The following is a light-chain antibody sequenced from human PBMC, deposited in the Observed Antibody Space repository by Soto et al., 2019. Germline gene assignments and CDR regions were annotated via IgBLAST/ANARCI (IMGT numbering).Light chain of an antibody. CDR2: TTS. CDR3: LQSYIYPLT. J-gene: IGKJ4*01. Sequence: AIRLTQSPSSLSASVGDRVNITCRASQGIRHDLGWYQQKPGQAPKLLIYTTSTLQSGVPSRFSGSGSGTDFTLTNSGLQPDDFATYYCLQSYIYPLTFGGGTKVEI. V-gene: IGKV1-6*01. CDR1: QGIRHD.